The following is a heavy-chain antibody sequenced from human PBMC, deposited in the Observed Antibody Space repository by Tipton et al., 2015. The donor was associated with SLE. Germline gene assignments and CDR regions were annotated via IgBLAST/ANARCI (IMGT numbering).Heavy chain of an antibody. D-gene: IGHD2-15*01. CDR3: ARLFAGDYRSVGYRFDP. J-gene: IGHJ5*02. CDR1: GGSISFDY. CDR2: IYSSGDR. V-gene: IGHV4-4*07. Sequence: LRLSCTVSGGSISFDYWSWIRQSAGRGLEWIGRIYSSGDRDYNPSLRSRVTMSIDASQNRVSLRLKSVSAADTAVYYCARLFAGDYRSVGYRFDPWGQGILVIVSS.